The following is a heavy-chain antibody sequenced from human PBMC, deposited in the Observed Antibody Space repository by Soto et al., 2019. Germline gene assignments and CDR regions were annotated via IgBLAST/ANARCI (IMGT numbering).Heavy chain of an antibody. CDR2: ISGSGTGT. V-gene: IGHV3-23*01. J-gene: IGHJ6*02. CDR3: AKPTRPSTPGYYHYYDMGV. Sequence: GGSLRLSCAASGFTFNTYAMSWVRQAPGKGLEWVSSISGSGTGTHYADSVKGRFIISRDNSKNTLYLQTNSLRGEDTAVYYCAKPTRPSTPGYYHYYDMGVWGQGTTVTVSS. CDR1: GFTFNTYA. D-gene: IGHD6-25*01.